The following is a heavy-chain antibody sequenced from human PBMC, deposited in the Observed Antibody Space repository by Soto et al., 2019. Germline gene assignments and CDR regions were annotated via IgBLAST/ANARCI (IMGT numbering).Heavy chain of an antibody. CDR2: IYYSGST. CDR3: ARVFNLVGSEYRLPQPNWFDP. D-gene: IGHD2-2*01. V-gene: IGHV4-31*03. CDR1: GGSISSGGYY. Sequence: PSETLSLTCTVSGGSISSGGYYWSWIRQHPGKGLEWIGYIYYSGSTYYNPSLKSRVTISVDTSKNQFSLKLSSVTAADTAVYYCARVFNLVGSEYRLPQPNWFDPWGQETLVTVSS. J-gene: IGHJ5*02.